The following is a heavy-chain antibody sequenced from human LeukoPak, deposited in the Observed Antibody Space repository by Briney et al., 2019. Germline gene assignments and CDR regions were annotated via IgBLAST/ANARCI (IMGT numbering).Heavy chain of an antibody. CDR3: TRDPSYSLDY. Sequence: GGSLRLSCAASGFTFSSFEMHWVRQAPGKGLEWVSYISSRGTTIYYAESVKGRFTISRDDAKNSLYLQMNTLRAEDTAVYYCTRDPSYSLDYWGQGTLVTVSS. CDR1: GFTFSSFE. CDR2: ISSRGTTI. D-gene: IGHD2-15*01. V-gene: IGHV3-48*03. J-gene: IGHJ4*02.